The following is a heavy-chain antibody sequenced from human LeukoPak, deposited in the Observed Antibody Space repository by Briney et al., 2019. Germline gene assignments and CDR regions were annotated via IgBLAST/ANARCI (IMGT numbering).Heavy chain of an antibody. D-gene: IGHD4-11*01. CDR2: ISAYNGNT. Sequence: GASVKVSCKASGYTFTSYGISWVRQAPGQGLEWMGWISAYNGNTNYAQKLQGRVTITADESTRTAYMELSSLRSEDTAVYYCARDREGGYSNSYYFDFWGQGTLVTVSS. V-gene: IGHV1-18*01. J-gene: IGHJ4*02. CDR3: ARDREGGYSNSYYFDF. CDR1: GYTFTSYG.